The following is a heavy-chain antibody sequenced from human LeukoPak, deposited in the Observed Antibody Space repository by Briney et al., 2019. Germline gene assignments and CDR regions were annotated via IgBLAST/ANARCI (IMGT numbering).Heavy chain of an antibody. D-gene: IGHD4-17*01. CDR3: ARDLRRFAAYYGHY. Sequence: GGSLRLSCAASGFTFSGYAIHWVRQAPGKGLECVAVISSDGRDKHHADSVKGRFTISRDNSKNTLYLQTNSLRAEDTAVYYCARDLRRFAAYYGHYWGQGTLVTVSS. J-gene: IGHJ4*02. V-gene: IGHV3-30*03. CDR2: ISSDGRDK. CDR1: GFTFSGYA.